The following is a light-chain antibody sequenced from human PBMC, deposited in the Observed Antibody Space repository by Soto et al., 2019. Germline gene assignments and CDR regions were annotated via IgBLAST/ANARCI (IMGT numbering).Light chain of an antibody. CDR2: AAS. V-gene: IGKV1-9*01. Sequence: DIQLTQSPSFLSASVGDRVTITCRASQGISSHLAWYQQIPGKGPKLLIYAASTLQGGVPSRFSSSGSGTEFTLAISSLQPDDFATYYCQQVNGYPHTFGQGTKLEI. J-gene: IGKJ2*01. CDR1: QGISSH. CDR3: QQVNGYPHT.